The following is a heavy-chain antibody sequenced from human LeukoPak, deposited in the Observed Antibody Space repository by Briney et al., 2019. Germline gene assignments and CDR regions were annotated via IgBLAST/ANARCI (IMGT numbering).Heavy chain of an antibody. V-gene: IGHV4-39*07. D-gene: IGHD3-10*01. CDR3: ARVRYYGSGSYYDPGEIDY. Sequence: SETLSLTCTVSGGSISSSSYYWGWIRQPPGKGLEWIGSIYYSGSTYYNPSLKSRVTISVDTSKNQFSLKLSSVTAADTAVYYCARVRYYGSGSYYDPGEIDYRGQGTLVTVSS. CDR1: GGSISSSSYY. J-gene: IGHJ4*02. CDR2: IYYSGST.